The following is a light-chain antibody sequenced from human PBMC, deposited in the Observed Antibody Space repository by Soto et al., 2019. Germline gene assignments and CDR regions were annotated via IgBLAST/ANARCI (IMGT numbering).Light chain of an antibody. CDR3: CSYAGTSLWV. CDR2: DVS. CDR1: SSDVGGYNY. J-gene: IGLJ3*02. V-gene: IGLV2-11*01. Sequence: QSVLTQRRSVSGSPGQSVTISCTGTSSDVGGYNYVSWYQQHPGKAPKLVIYDVSKRPSGVPDRFSGSKSGNAASLAISGLQAEDEADYYCCSYAGTSLWVFGVGTKLTVL.